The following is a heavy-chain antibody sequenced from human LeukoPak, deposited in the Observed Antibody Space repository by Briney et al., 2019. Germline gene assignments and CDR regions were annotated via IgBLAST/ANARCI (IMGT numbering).Heavy chain of an antibody. J-gene: IGHJ4*02. V-gene: IGHV4-59*01. D-gene: IGHD2-8*01. Sequence: SETLSLTCTVAGGSISSYYWSWIRQPPGKGLEWIGYIYYSGSTNYNPSLKSRVTISVDTSKNQFSLNLSSVTAADTAVYYCAKGGMVYAISYWGQGTLVTVSS. CDR2: IYYSGST. CDR1: GGSISSYY. CDR3: AKGGMVYAISY.